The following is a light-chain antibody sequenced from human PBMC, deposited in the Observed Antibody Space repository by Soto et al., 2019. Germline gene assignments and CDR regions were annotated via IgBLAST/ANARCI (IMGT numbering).Light chain of an antibody. CDR3: QQRNNWPHT. J-gene: IGKJ2*01. Sequence: EIVLTQSPATLSLSPGERATLSCRARQSVSRYLAWYQQKPGQAPRLLIYDASSRATGIPARFSGSGSGTDFTLTISCLEPEEFAVYYCQQRNNWPHTFGLKTQLEI. V-gene: IGKV3-11*01. CDR1: QSVSRY. CDR2: DAS.